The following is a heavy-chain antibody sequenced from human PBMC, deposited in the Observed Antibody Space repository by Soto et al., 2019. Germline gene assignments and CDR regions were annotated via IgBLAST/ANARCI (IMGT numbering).Heavy chain of an antibody. Sequence: GGSLRLSCAASGFTFSSYGMHWVRQAPGKGLEWVAVIWYDGSNKYYADSVKGRFTISRDNSKNTLYLQMNSLRAEDTAVYYCARDWERYGDPAPFDYWGQGTLVTVSS. CDR2: IWYDGSNK. V-gene: IGHV3-33*01. CDR1: GFTFSSYG. D-gene: IGHD4-17*01. J-gene: IGHJ4*02. CDR3: ARDWERYGDPAPFDY.